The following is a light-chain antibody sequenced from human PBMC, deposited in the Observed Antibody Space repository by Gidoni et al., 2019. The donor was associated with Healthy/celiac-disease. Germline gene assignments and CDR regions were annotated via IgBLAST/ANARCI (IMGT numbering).Light chain of an antibody. J-gene: IGKJ3*01. CDR3: QQSYSTPWFT. V-gene: IGKV1-39*01. CDR2: AAS. Sequence: DIQMTQSPSSLSASVGDRVTITCRASQSMRSYLNWYQQKPGKAPKLLIYAASSLQSGVPSRFSGSGSGTDFTLTISSRQPEDFATYYCQQSYSTPWFTFGPXTKVDIK. CDR1: QSMRSY.